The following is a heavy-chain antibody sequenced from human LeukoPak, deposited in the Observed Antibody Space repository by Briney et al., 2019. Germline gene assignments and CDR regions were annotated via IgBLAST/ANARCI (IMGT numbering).Heavy chain of an antibody. CDR1: GDSFSIYS. Sequence: ASVKVSCKASGDSFSIYSISWVRQAPGQGLEWMGRIIPTLGIANYAQKFRGRVTITADRSTSTAYMELSSLRSEDTAVYYCAREPSRDGYTLYYFDFWGQGTLVTVSS. J-gene: IGHJ4*02. CDR2: IIPTLGIA. D-gene: IGHD5-24*01. CDR3: AREPSRDGYTLYYFDF. V-gene: IGHV1-69*04.